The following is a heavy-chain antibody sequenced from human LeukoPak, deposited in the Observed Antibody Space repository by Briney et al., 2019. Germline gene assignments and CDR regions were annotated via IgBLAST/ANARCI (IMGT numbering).Heavy chain of an antibody. D-gene: IGHD6-13*01. CDR3: ARGILYSSSWYRIFFDY. V-gene: IGHV4-59*01. J-gene: IGHJ4*02. CDR2: IYYSGST. CDR1: GGSFSGYY. Sequence: SETLSLTCAVYGGSFSGYYWSWIRQPPGKGLEWIGYIYYSGSTNYNPSLKSRVTISVDTSKNQFSLKLSSVTAADTAVYYCARGILYSSSWYRIFFDYWGQGTLVTVSS.